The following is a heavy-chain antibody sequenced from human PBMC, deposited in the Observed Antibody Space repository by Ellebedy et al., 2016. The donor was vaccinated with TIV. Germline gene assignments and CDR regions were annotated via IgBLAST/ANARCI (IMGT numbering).Heavy chain of an antibody. CDR2: IYSGGST. D-gene: IGHD1-14*01. V-gene: IGHV3-66*01. CDR1: GFTISSNY. CDR3: ARDHRDYYYYYGMDV. Sequence: GGSLRLXXAASGFTISSNYMSWVRQAPGQGLEWVSVIYSGGSTYYADSVKGRFTISRDNSKNTLYLQMNSLRAEDTAVYYCARDHRDYYYYYGMDVWGQGTTVTVSS. J-gene: IGHJ6*02.